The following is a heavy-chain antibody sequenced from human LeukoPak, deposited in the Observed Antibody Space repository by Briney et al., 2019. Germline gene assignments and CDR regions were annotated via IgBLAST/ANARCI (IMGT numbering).Heavy chain of an antibody. CDR2: IYYTGSA. V-gene: IGHV4-59*01. CDR1: GGSISTYY. D-gene: IGHD6-13*01. CDR3: ARESSSLGAFDF. J-gene: IGHJ3*01. Sequence: SETLSLTCTVSGGSISTYYWSWIRQPPGMGLEWIGCIYYTGSANYNPSLKSRVTISVDTSKNQFSLKVTSVTAAGTAVYYCARESSSLGAFDFRGQGTVVTVSS.